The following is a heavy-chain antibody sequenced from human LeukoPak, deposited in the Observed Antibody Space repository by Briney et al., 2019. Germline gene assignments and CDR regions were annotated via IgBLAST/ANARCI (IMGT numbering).Heavy chain of an antibody. CDR3: ARGVIAAGGNDFYY. CDR2: IYNSGST. CDR1: GDSISYFY. V-gene: IGHV4-4*07. D-gene: IGHD6-13*01. J-gene: IGHJ4*02. Sequence: SETLSLTCSVSGDSISYFYWSWIRQAAGKGLEWIGRIYNSGSTDYNASLKSRVTMSVDTSKNQLFLKVISVTAADTAVYYCARGVIAAGGNDFYYWGQGTLVTVSS.